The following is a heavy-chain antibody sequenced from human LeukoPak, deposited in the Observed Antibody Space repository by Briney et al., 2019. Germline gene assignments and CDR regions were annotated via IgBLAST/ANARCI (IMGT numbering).Heavy chain of an antibody. D-gene: IGHD6-13*01. Sequence: GGSLRLSCAASGFTFSSYWMSWVRQAPGKRLEWEANIKQDGSEKYYVDSVKGRFTISRDNANNSLYLQMNSLRAEDTAVYYCARIVAAAGYFDYWGPGTTVTVSS. V-gene: IGHV3-7*01. CDR1: GFTFSSYW. J-gene: IGHJ4*02. CDR2: IKQDGSEK. CDR3: ARIVAAAGYFDY.